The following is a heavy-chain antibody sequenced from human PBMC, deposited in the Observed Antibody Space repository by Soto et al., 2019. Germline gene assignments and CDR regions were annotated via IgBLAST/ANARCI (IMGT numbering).Heavy chain of an antibody. Sequence: PGGSLRPSCAASGFTFSDYYMSWIRQAPGKGLEWVSYISSSGSTIYYADSVKGRFTISRDNAKNSLYLQMNSLRAEDTAVYYCARSHLYYDSSGYPDYWGQGTLVTVSS. CDR1: GFTFSDYY. V-gene: IGHV3-11*01. CDR3: ARSHLYYDSSGYPDY. D-gene: IGHD3-22*01. CDR2: ISSSGSTI. J-gene: IGHJ4*02.